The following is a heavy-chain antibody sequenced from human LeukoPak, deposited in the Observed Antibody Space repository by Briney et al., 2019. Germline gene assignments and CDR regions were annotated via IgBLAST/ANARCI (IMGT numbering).Heavy chain of an antibody. J-gene: IGHJ3*02. Sequence: GGSLRLSCAASGFTFSSYSMNWVRQAPGKGLEWVSSISSSSSYINYADSVKGRFTISRDNAKTSLYLQMNSLRAEDTAVYYCARDLGPHSSSPNSGAFDIWGQGTMVTVSS. CDR2: ISSSSSYI. V-gene: IGHV3-21*01. CDR3: ARDLGPHSSSPNSGAFDI. D-gene: IGHD6-6*01. CDR1: GFTFSSYS.